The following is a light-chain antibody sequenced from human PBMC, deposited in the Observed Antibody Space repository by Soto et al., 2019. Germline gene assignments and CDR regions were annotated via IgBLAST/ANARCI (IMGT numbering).Light chain of an antibody. CDR2: VTSDGSH. CDR3: QAWGTGGV. V-gene: IGLV4-69*01. CDR1: SGHSDYA. Sequence: QPVLTQSPSASASPGASVKLTCNLSSGHSDYAIAWHQQQPEKGPRYLMKVTSDGSHTKGDGIPDRFSGSSSGADRYLTISSLRSDDEADYYCQAWGTGGVFGGGTKLTVL. J-gene: IGLJ3*02.